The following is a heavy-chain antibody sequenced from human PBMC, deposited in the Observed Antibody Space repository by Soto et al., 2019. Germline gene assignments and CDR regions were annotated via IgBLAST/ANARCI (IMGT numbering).Heavy chain of an antibody. D-gene: IGHD2-2*02. CDR2: IYYSGST. Sequence: LAHTCSVADGSSGYYGCSWLRQNPGKGLEWIGYIYYSGSTNYNPSFQGQVTISVDNSISTAYLQWSSLKASDTAMYYCVRLLCLSTSCYTGSRHFFAYRGQGALVPFS. J-gene: IGHJ4*02. V-gene: IGHV4-59*12. CDR1: DGSSGYYG. CDR3: VRLLCLSTSCYTGSRHFFAY.